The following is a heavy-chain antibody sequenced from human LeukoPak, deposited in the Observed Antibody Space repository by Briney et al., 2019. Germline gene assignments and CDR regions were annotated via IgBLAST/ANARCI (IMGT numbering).Heavy chain of an antibody. CDR1: GFTFSSYA. D-gene: IGHD5-18*01. J-gene: IGHJ4*02. CDR2: ISYDGSNK. V-gene: IGHV3-30*04. Sequence: GGSLRLSCAASGFTFSSYAIHWVRQAPGRGLEWVGVISYDGSNKYYADYVKGRFTISRDNSKNTLYLQMNSLRAEDTAVYYCARGPRGYSYGYLVYWGQGTLVTVSS. CDR3: ARGPRGYSYGYLVY.